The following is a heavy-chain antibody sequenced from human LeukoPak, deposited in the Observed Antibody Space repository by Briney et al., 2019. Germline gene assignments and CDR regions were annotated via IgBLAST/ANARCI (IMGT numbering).Heavy chain of an antibody. CDR2: ISGSGGST. J-gene: IGHJ3*01. V-gene: IGHV3-23*01. Sequence: GGSLRLSCAASGFTFSSYAMSWVRQAPGKGLEWVSAISGSGGSTYYADPVKGRFTISRDNSKNTLYLQMNSLRAEDAAVYYCARDGPAVPGQSRAFDVWGQGTMVTVSS. CDR1: GFTFSSYA. D-gene: IGHD3-10*01. CDR3: ARDGPAVPGQSRAFDV.